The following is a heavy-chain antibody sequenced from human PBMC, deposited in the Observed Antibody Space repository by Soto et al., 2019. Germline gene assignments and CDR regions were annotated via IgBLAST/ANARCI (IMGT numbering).Heavy chain of an antibody. CDR1: GFPFTSYG. CDR3: VGGQYYFDY. CDR2: ISYDGSDK. D-gene: IGHD3-10*01. Sequence: QVQLVESGGGVVQPGRSLRLSCAASGFPFTSYGMHWVREGPDKGLEWVAIISYDGSDKYYADPVKGRFTISRANSKNTLYMQMNSLRPEDTALYYCVGGQYYFDYRGQGTLVIVSS. V-gene: IGHV3-30*03. J-gene: IGHJ4*02.